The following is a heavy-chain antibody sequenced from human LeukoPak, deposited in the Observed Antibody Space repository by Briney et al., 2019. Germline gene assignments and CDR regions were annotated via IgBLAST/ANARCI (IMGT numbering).Heavy chain of an antibody. CDR1: GFTFSSYA. V-gene: IGHV3-30-3*01. CDR2: ISFDGSNK. Sequence: GGSLRLSCAASGFTFSSYAMHWVRQAPGKGLEWVAVISFDGSNKYYADSVKGRFTISRDNSKNTLYLQVNSLRAEDTAVYYCARDIKYSSSWRFDYWGQGTLVTVSS. CDR3: ARDIKYSSSWRFDY. J-gene: IGHJ4*02. D-gene: IGHD6-13*01.